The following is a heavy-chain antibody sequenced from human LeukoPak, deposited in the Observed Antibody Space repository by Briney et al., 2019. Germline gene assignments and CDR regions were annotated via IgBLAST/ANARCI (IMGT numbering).Heavy chain of an antibody. CDR3: ARRGDGYNYGLVY. CDR1: GYSFTSYW. CDR2: IYPGDSDT. V-gene: IGHV5-51*01. Sequence: HGESLKISCKGSGYSFTSYWIGWVRQMPGKGLEWMGIIYPGDSDTRYSPSFQGQVTISADKSISTAYLQWSSLKALDTAMYYCARRGDGYNYGLVYWGQGTLVTVSS. D-gene: IGHD5-24*01. J-gene: IGHJ4*02.